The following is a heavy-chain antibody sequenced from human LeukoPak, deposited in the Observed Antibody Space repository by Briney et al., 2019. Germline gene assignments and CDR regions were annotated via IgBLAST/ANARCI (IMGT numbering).Heavy chain of an antibody. Sequence: SETLSLTCTVSGGSISSYYWSWIRQPAGKGLEWIGRIYTSGSTNYNPSLKSRVTMSVDTSKNQFSLRLSSVTAADTAVYYCARGQLVGVTGYYFDYWGQGTLVTVSS. J-gene: IGHJ4*02. CDR1: GGSISSYY. CDR3: ARGQLVGVTGYYFDY. V-gene: IGHV4-4*07. D-gene: IGHD1-26*01. CDR2: IYTSGST.